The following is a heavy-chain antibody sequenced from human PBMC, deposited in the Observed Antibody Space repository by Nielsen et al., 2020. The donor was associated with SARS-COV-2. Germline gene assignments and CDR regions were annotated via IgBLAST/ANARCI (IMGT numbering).Heavy chain of an antibody. J-gene: IGHJ6*02. Sequence: WVRQAPGQRLEWMGWINAGNGNTKYSQKFQGRVTITRDTSASTAYMELSSLRSEDTAVYYCARGGSVVVTAITYYYYYTVWTSGAKGPRSPSP. CDR2: INAGNGNT. V-gene: IGHV1-3*01. CDR3: ARGGSVVVTAITYYYYYTVWTS. D-gene: IGHD2-21*02.